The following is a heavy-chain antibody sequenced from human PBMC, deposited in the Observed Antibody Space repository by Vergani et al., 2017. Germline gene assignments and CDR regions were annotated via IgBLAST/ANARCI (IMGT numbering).Heavy chain of an antibody. CDR1: GGTFSSYA. J-gene: IGHJ6*03. V-gene: IGHV1-69*01. CDR3: ARGTQQLVPGPGPYYYYYMDV. D-gene: IGHD6-13*01. CDR2: IIPIFGTA. Sequence: QVQLVQSGAEVKKPGSSVKVSCKASGGTFSSYAISWVRQAPGQGLEWMGGIIPIFGTANYAQKFQGRVTITADESTSTAYMELSSLRSEDTAVYYCARGTQQLVPGPGPYYYYYMDVWGKGTTVTVSS.